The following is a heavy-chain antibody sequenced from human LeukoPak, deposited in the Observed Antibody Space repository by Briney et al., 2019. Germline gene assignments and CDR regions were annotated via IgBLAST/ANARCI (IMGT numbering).Heavy chain of an antibody. V-gene: IGHV3-21*01. J-gene: IGHJ4*02. Sequence: GGSLRLSCAASGFTFSRYSMNWVRQAPGKGLGWVSSISSSSSYIYYADSLKGRFTISRDNAKNSLYLQMTSLRAEDTAVYYCARSPIAAAGTAFDSWGQGTLVTVSS. D-gene: IGHD6-13*01. CDR2: ISSSSSYI. CDR1: GFTFSRYS. CDR3: ARSPIAAAGTAFDS.